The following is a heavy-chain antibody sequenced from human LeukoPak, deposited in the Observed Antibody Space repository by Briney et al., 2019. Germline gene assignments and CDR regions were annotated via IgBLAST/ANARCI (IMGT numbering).Heavy chain of an antibody. CDR3: ARTYIVATIRAFDI. D-gene: IGHD5-12*01. Sequence: PGGSLRLSCAASGFTFRSYSMNWVRQAPGKGLEWVSSISSSSSYIYYADSVKGRFTISRDNAKNSLYLQMNSLRAEDTAVYYCARTYIVATIRAFDICGQGTMVTVSS. CDR1: GFTFRSYS. CDR2: ISSSSSYI. J-gene: IGHJ3*02. V-gene: IGHV3-21*01.